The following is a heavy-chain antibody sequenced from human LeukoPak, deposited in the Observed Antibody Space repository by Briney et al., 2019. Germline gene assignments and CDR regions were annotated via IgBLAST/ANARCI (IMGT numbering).Heavy chain of an antibody. CDR1: GFTFSSYA. CDR3: AKARDRFGDYGV. J-gene: IGHJ4*02. Sequence: PGGSLRLSCAASGFTFSSYAMSWVRQAPGRGLEWVSTISGSAASTYYAGSVKGRFTISRDNSRNMLYLQMNSLRAEDTAVYYCAKARDRFGDYGVWGQGTLVTVST. D-gene: IGHD4-17*01. V-gene: IGHV3-23*01. CDR2: ISGSAAST.